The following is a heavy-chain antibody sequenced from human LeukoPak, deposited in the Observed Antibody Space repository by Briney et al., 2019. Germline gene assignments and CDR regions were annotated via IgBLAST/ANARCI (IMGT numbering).Heavy chain of an antibody. Sequence: PSETLSLTCTVSGGSISSYYWSWIRQPPGKGLEWIGYIYYSGSTNYNPSLKSRVTISVDTSKNQFSLKLSSVTAADPAVYYCARGGRYRSGWYLYWGQGTLVAVSS. V-gene: IGHV4-59*01. J-gene: IGHJ4*02. CDR3: ARGGRYRSGWYLY. D-gene: IGHD6-19*01. CDR2: IYYSGST. CDR1: GGSISSYY.